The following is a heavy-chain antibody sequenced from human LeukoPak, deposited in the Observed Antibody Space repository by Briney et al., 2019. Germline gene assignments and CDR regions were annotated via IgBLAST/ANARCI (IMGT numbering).Heavy chain of an antibody. Sequence: KPSDTLSLTCAVYGGSFSGYYWSWIRQPPGKGLEWIGEINHSGSTNYNPSLKSRVTISVDTSNNQFSLKLSSVTAADTAVYYCAYAYSDILTGSDYGLDVWGQGTTVTVSS. CDR1: GGSFSGYY. V-gene: IGHV4-34*01. CDR2: INHSGST. J-gene: IGHJ6*02. D-gene: IGHD3-9*01. CDR3: AYAYSDILTGSDYGLDV.